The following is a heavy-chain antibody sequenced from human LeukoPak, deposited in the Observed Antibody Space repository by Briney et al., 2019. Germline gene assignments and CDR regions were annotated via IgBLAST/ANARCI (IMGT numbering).Heavy chain of an antibody. V-gene: IGHV4-31*03. J-gene: IGHJ6*02. CDR1: GGSISSGGYY. D-gene: IGHD6-19*01. Sequence: SEALSHTCTVSGGSISSGGYYWSWIRQHPGKGLEWIGSIYYSGSTNYNPSLQGRVTISLDTSRNQFSLKLSSVTAADTAVYYCASYTYSSGWYYGMDVWGQGTTVTVSS. CDR2: IYYSGST. CDR3: ASYTYSSGWYYGMDV.